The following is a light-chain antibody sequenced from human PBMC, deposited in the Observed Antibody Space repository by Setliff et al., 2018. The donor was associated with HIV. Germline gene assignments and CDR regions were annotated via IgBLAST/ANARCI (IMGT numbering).Light chain of an antibody. J-gene: IGLJ1*01. CDR2: YGR. V-gene: IGLV3-21*04. CDR3: QVWNTDSHHPV. CDR1: NVGSYN. Sequence: SYELTQAPSVSVAPGETASISCGGSNVGSYNVHWYQQKPGQAPVLVIYYGRDRPSGVPDRFSASTSGNTATLTISGAEAGDEADYYCQVWNTDSHHPVFGTGTKV.